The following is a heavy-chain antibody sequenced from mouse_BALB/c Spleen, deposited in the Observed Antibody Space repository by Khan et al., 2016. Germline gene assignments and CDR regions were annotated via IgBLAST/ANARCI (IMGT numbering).Heavy chain of an antibody. D-gene: IGHD2-4*01. CDR2: ISYSGST. J-gene: IGHJ2*01. Sequence: EVQLQESGPGLVKPSQSLSLTCTVTGYSITSDYAWNWIRQFPGNKLEWMGYISYSGSTSYNPSLKSRISITRDTSKNQFFLQLNSVATEDTDTYYCARYDYDRGYFDYWGQGTTLTVSS. CDR1: GYSITSDYA. CDR3: ARYDYDRGYFDY. V-gene: IGHV3-2*02.